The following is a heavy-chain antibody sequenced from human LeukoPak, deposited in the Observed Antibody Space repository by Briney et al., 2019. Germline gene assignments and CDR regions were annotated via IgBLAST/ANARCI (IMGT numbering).Heavy chain of an antibody. V-gene: IGHV1-18*01. CDR2: ISAYNGNT. D-gene: IGHD4-17*01. CDR3: ARGFYGDYGGAAFDI. J-gene: IGHJ3*02. Sequence: ASVKVSCKASGYTFTSYGISWVRQAPGQGLEWMGWISAYNGNTNYAQKLQGRVTIPTATSTSTAYMELRSLRSDDPAVYYCARGFYGDYGGAAFDIWGQGTMVTVSS. CDR1: GYTFTSYG.